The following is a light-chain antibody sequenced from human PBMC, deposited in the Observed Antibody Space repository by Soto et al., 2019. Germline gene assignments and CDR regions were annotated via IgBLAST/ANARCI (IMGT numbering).Light chain of an antibody. Sequence: QSALTQPASVSGSPGQSLTISCTGTSIDIAPYNYVSWYQQHPGKAPKLIIYDVSKRPSGVPDRFSGSKSGNTASLTISGLQAEDEADYYCCSYAGSYTLYVFGTGTKLTVL. V-gene: IGLV2-11*01. CDR1: SIDIAPYNY. CDR3: CSYAGSYTLYV. CDR2: DVS. J-gene: IGLJ1*01.